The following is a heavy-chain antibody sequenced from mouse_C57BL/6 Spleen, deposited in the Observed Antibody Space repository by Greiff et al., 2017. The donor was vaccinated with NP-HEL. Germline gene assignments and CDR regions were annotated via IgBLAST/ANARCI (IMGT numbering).Heavy chain of an antibody. D-gene: IGHD1-1*01. V-gene: IGHV5-4*01. CDR3: ARDRGTVVAGFDV. J-gene: IGHJ1*03. CDR2: SSDGGSYT. Sequence: EVQGVESGGGVVKPGGSLKLSCAASGFTFSSYAMSWVRQTPEKRLEWVATSSDGGSYTYYPDNVKGRFTISRDNAKNNLYLQMSHLKSEDTAMYYCARDRGTVVAGFDVWGTGTTVTVSS. CDR1: GFTFSSYA.